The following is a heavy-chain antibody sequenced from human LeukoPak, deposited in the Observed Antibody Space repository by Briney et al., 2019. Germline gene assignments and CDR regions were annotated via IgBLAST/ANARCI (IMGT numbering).Heavy chain of an antibody. Sequence: SETLSLTCTVSGGSISSSSYYWGWIRQPPGKGLEWIGSIYYSGSTYYNPSLKSRVTISVDTSKNQFSLKLSSVTAADTAVYYCARHDELAAPFDYWGQGTLVTVSS. CDR2: IYYSGST. V-gene: IGHV4-39*01. D-gene: IGHD6-25*01. CDR3: ARHDELAAPFDY. J-gene: IGHJ4*02. CDR1: GGSISSSSYY.